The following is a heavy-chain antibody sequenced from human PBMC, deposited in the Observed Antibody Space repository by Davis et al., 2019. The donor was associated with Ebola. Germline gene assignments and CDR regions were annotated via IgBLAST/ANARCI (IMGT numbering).Heavy chain of an antibody. CDR3: ARDPAGTWYFDY. CDR1: GFTFDDYA. J-gene: IGHJ4*02. V-gene: IGHV3-9*01. CDR2: ISWNSGSI. Sequence: SLKISCAASGFTFDDYAMHWVRQAPGKGLEWVSGISWNSGSIGYADSVKGRFTISRDNAKNSLYLQMNSLRAEDTAVYYCARDPAGTWYFDYWGQGTLVTVSS.